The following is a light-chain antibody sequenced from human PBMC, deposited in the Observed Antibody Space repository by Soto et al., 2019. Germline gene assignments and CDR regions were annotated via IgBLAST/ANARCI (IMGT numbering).Light chain of an antibody. V-gene: IGLV2-23*01. Sequence: QSVLTQPASVTGSPGQSITISCTGTSSDVGSYNLVSWYQQHPGKAPKLMIYEGSKRPSGVSNRFSGSKSGNTAPLTISGLQAEDEADYYCCSYAGSSTLGVFGTGTKVTVL. CDR2: EGS. CDR3: CSYAGSSTLGV. J-gene: IGLJ1*01. CDR1: SSDVGSYNL.